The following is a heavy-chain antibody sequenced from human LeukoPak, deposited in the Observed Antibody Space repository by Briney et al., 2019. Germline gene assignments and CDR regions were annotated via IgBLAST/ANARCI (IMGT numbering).Heavy chain of an antibody. CDR3: ARTTVVTLFDY. CDR2: INHSGST. V-gene: IGHV4-34*01. J-gene: IGHJ4*02. CDR1: GGSFSGYY. Sequence: SETLSLTCAVYGGSFSGYYWSWIRQPPGKGLEWIGEINHSGSTNYNPSLKSRVTISVDTSKNQFSLKLSSVTAADTAVYYCARTTVVTLFDYWGQGTQVTVSS. D-gene: IGHD4-23*01.